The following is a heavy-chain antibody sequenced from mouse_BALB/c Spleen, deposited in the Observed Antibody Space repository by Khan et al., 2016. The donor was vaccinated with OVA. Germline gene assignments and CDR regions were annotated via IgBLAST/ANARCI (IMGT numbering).Heavy chain of an antibody. CDR1: GYTFINYW. CDR2: INPSTGYT. Sequence: VPLQQSGAELAKPGASVKMSCKASGYTFINYWILWVKQRPGQGLEWIGYINPSTGYTEYNQNFKDKATLTADKSSSTAYMQLSSLTSEDAEVEYYSRRGLRWDFDYWGQGTTLTVSS. V-gene: IGHV1-7*01. CDR3: SRRGLRWDFDY. J-gene: IGHJ2*01. D-gene: IGHD1-1*01.